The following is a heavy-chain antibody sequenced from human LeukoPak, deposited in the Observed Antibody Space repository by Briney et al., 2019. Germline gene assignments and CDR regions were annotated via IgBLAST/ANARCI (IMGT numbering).Heavy chain of an antibody. D-gene: IGHD3-22*01. CDR3: ARDVPSYYYDSSGYPYWYFDL. V-gene: IGHV4-59*02. CDR2: IFYDGST. J-gene: IGHJ2*01. Sequence: SETLSLTCSVSGVSVNYYYWSWIRQPPGKGLEWIGYIFYDGSTNYNPSLESRVTISVDTSKNQVSLNLTSVTAADTAVYYCARDVPSYYYDSSGYPYWYFDLWGRGTLVTVSS. CDR1: GVSVNYYY.